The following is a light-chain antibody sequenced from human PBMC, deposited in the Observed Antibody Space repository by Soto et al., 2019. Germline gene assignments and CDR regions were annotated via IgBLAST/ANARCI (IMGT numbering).Light chain of an antibody. CDR2: CAS. CDR1: QSVFYSSNNKNY. J-gene: IGKJ4*01. V-gene: IGKV4-1*01. Sequence: DIVMTQSPDSLAVSLGERATINCKSSQSVFYSSNNKNYLAWYRQKPGQPPKLLIYCASTRESGVPDRFSGSGSGTDFTLTISSLQAEDVAVYYCQQYYSTPLTFGGGPKVEIK. CDR3: QQYYSTPLT.